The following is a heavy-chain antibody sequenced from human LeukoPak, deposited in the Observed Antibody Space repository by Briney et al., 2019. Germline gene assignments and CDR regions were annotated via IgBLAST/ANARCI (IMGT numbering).Heavy chain of an antibody. CDR1: GFSFSSYW. J-gene: IGHJ4*02. CDR2: IRQDESER. Sequence: GGSLRLSCEASGFSFSSYWMTWVRQPPGKGPEWVANIRQDESERYSADSVKGRFTISRDNAKKSVYLHMSSLRAEDTALYYCARELRYFDWLLGFDYWGQGTLVTVSS. D-gene: IGHD3-9*01. V-gene: IGHV3-7*01. CDR3: ARELRYFDWLLGFDY.